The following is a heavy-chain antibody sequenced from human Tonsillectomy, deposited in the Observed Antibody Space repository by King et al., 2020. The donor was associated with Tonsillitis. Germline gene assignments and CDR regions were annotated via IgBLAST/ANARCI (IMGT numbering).Heavy chain of an antibody. CDR2: IYYSGST. CDR3: ARSYYDFWSGPNAFDI. J-gene: IGHJ3*02. V-gene: IGHV4-59*01. D-gene: IGHD3-3*01. CDR1: GGSISNYY. Sequence: VQLQESGPGLVKPSETLSLTCTVSGGSISNYYWSWIRQPPGEGLEWIGYIYYSGSTNCSPSLKSRVTISVDTSKNQFSLKLSSVTAADTAVYYCARSYYDFWSGPNAFDIWGQGTMVTVSS.